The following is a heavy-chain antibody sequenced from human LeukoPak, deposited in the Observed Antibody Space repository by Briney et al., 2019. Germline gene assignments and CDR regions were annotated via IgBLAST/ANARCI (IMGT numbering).Heavy chain of an antibody. CDR1: GYSISSGYY. D-gene: IGHD3-10*01. Sequence: PSETLSLTCTVSGYSISSGYYWGWIRQPPGKGLKWIGSMYHSGSTYYNPSLKSRVTISVDTSKNQFSLKLSSVTAADTAVYYCARVYYYGSGSYYVDYWGQGTLVTVSS. J-gene: IGHJ4*02. CDR3: ARVYYYGSGSYYVDY. CDR2: MYHSGST. V-gene: IGHV4-38-2*02.